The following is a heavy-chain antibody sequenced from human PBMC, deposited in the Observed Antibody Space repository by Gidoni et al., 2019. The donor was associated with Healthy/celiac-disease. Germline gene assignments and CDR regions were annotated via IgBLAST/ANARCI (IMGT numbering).Heavy chain of an antibody. V-gene: IGHV2-70*01. CDR2: IVWDDDK. D-gene: IGHD3-3*01. J-gene: IGHJ5*02. Sequence: QVTLRESGPALVQPTQTLTLTCTFSGFSLSTSGMCVSWIRHPPGKALEWLALIVWDDDKYYSTSLKTRLTISKDTSKNQVVLTMTNMDPVDTATYYCARIRSDFWSGHQGFDPWGQGTLVTVSS. CDR1: GFSLSTSGMC. CDR3: ARIRSDFWSGHQGFDP.